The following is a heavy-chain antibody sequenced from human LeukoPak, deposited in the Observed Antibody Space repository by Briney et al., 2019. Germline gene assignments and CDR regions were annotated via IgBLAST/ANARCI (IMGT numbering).Heavy chain of an antibody. Sequence: GGSLRLSCAASGFTFSSYAMSWVRQAPGRGLEWVSAISGSGGSTYYADSVKGRFTISRDNSKNTLYLQMNSLRAEDTAVYYCAKSSSGYYTFNDYWGQGTLVTVSS. D-gene: IGHD3-22*01. V-gene: IGHV3-23*01. CDR2: ISGSGGST. CDR3: AKSSSGYYTFNDY. CDR1: GFTFSSYA. J-gene: IGHJ4*02.